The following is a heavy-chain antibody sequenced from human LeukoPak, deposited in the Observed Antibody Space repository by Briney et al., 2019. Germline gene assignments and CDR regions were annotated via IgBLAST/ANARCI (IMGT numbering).Heavy chain of an antibody. CDR2: IYYSGST. CDR1: GGSISSSSYY. D-gene: IGHD2-15*01. CDR3: ARLYCSGGSCYSVSMYYIDV. J-gene: IGHJ6*03. V-gene: IGHV4-39*01. Sequence: SETLSLTCTVSGGSISSSSYYWGWIRQPPGKGLEWIGSIYYSGSTYYNPSLKSRVTISVDTSKNQFSLKLSSVTAADTAVYYCARLYCSGGSCYSVSMYYIDVWGKGTTVTISS.